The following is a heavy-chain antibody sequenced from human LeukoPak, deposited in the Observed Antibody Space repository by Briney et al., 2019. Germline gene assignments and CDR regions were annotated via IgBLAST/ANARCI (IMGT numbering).Heavy chain of an antibody. D-gene: IGHD1-26*01. Sequence: GGSLRLSCAASGFTFSSYSMNWVRQAPGKGLEWVSYISSSSTIYYADSVKGRFTISRDNAKNSLYLQMNSLRAEDTAVYYCARVGLKWALDYWGQGTLVTVSS. CDR1: GFTFSSYS. CDR2: ISSSSTI. J-gene: IGHJ4*02. V-gene: IGHV3-48*01. CDR3: ARVGLKWALDY.